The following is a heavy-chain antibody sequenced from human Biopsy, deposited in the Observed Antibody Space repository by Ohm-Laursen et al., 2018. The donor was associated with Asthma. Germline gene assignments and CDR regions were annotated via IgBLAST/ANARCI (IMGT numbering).Heavy chain of an antibody. CDR2: MYYSGTT. CDR1: GDSISNGGYY. V-gene: IGHV4-31*03. D-gene: IGHD3-22*01. Sequence: SQTLSLTCTVSGDSISNGGYYWSWIRQHPGKGLEWIGYMYYSGTTYYNPSLNSRVAILVDTSKNQFSLKVNSVTAADTAVYYCARGVEYDYDSSGYYFDYWGQGTLVTVSS. J-gene: IGHJ4*02. CDR3: ARGVEYDYDSSGYYFDY.